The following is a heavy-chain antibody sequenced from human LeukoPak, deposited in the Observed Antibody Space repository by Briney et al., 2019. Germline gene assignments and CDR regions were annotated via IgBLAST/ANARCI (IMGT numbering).Heavy chain of an antibody. D-gene: IGHD3-3*01. CDR2: IYHSGST. Sequence: SETLSLTCAVSGGSISSGGYSWSWIRQPPGKGLEWIGYIYHSGSTYYNPSLKSRVTISVDRSKNQFSLKLSSVTAADTAVYYCARVGSGVAFDYWGQGTLVTASS. CDR1: GGSISSGGYS. V-gene: IGHV4-30-2*01. CDR3: ARVGSGVAFDY. J-gene: IGHJ4*02.